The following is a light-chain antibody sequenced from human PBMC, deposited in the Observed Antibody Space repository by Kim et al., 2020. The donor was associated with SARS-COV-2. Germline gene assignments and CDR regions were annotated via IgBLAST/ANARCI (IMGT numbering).Light chain of an antibody. CDR2: KAS. Sequence: DIQMTQSPSTLSASVGDRVTITCRASQSISSWLAWYQQKPGKAPKLLIYKASSLESGVPSRFSGSGSGTEFTLTISSLQPDDFATYYCQQYKSYSAEYTFGQGTKLEI. CDR1: QSISSW. CDR3: QQYKSYSAEYT. J-gene: IGKJ2*01. V-gene: IGKV1-5*03.